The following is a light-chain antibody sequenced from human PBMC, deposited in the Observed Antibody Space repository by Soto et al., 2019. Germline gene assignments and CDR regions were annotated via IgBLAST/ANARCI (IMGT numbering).Light chain of an antibody. CDR2: SNS. V-gene: IGLV1-44*01. CDR1: SSNIGSNT. J-gene: IGLJ2*01. Sequence: QPVLTQPPSASGTPGQRVTISCSGSSSNIGSNTVNWYQQLPGTAPKLLIYSNSQRPSGVPDRFSGSKSGTSASLAISGLQSEDEADYYCAAWDESLTGVVFGGGTKLTVL. CDR3: AAWDESLTGVV.